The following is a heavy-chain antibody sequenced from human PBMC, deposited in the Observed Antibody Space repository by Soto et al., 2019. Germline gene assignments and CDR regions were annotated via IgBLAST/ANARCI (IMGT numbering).Heavy chain of an antibody. Sequence: QVQLQESGPGLVKPSETLSLTCTVSGASVNSRDYHWSWIRQPPGRGLEWIGQVQNGGTTEFDSSSLNCRLTFSIDASKNQFSLKLNSVTAADTAIYYCAVLLAGGGGDGNWGQGTLVTVSS. CDR2: VQNGGTT. CDR3: AVLLAGGGGDGN. D-gene: IGHD3-10*01. J-gene: IGHJ4*02. V-gene: IGHV4-61*08. CDR1: GASVNSRDYH.